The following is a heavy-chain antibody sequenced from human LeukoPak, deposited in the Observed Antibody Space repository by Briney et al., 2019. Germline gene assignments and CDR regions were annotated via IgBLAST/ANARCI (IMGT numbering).Heavy chain of an antibody. CDR3: ARGYSYGVNAFDI. D-gene: IGHD5-18*01. V-gene: IGHV4-34*01. CDR2: INHSGST. Sequence: PSETLSLTCAVYGGSLSGYYWSWIRQPPGKGLEWIGEINHSGSTNYNPSLKSRVTISVDTSKNQFSLKLSSVTAADTAVYYCARGYSYGVNAFDIWGQGTMVTVSS. CDR1: GGSLSGYY. J-gene: IGHJ3*02.